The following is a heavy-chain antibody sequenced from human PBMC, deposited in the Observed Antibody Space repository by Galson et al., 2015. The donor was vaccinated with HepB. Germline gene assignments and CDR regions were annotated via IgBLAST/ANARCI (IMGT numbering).Heavy chain of an antibody. D-gene: IGHD3-10*01. CDR3: AREVGGSGSYYNPNYYYYYGMDV. V-gene: IGHV3-21*01. CDR1: GFTFSIYS. CDR2: ISSSSSYI. Sequence: SLRLSCAASGFTFSIYSMNWVRQAPGKGLEWVSSISSSSSYIYYADSVKGRFTISRDNAKNSLYLQMNSLRAEDTAVYYYAREVGGSGSYYNPNYYYYYGMDVWGQGTTVTVSS. J-gene: IGHJ6*02.